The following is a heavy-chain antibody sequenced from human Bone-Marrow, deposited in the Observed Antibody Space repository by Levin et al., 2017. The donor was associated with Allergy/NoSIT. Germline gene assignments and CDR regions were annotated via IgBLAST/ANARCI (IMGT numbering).Heavy chain of an antibody. CDR2: INSDGSTI. J-gene: IGHJ4*02. V-gene: IGHV3-74*01. CDR1: GFTFSSYS. CDR3: ARFTSGYLLSYFDY. D-gene: IGHD3-22*01. Sequence: GESLKISCAASGFTFSSYSMHWVRQAPGKGLVWLARINSDGSTISYADSVKGRFTISRDNAKSTLFLQLNSLRAEDTAVYFCARFTSGYLLSYFDYWGRGSLVTVSS.